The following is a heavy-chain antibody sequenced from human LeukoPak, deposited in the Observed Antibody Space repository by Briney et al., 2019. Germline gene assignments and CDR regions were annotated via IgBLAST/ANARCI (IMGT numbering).Heavy chain of an antibody. V-gene: IGHV4-38-2*02. CDR2: IYHSGST. D-gene: IGHD5-18*01. Sequence: ASETLSLTCSASGASISSYNWGWIRQPPGKGLEWIGSIYHSGSTYYNPSLKSRVTISVDTSKNQFSLKLSSVTAADTAVYYCARSTLGDTAMPLGYWGQGTLVTVSS. CDR3: ARSTLGDTAMPLGY. CDR1: GASISSYN. J-gene: IGHJ4*02.